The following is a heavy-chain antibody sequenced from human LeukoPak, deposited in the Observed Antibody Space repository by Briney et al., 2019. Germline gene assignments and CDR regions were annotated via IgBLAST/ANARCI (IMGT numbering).Heavy chain of an antibody. V-gene: IGHV3-7*01. CDR1: GFTFSSYW. J-gene: IGHJ4*02. D-gene: IGHD1-7*01. Sequence: GESLRLSCVASGFTFSSYWMSWVRQAPGKGLEWVANIKQDESEKYYVDSVKGRFTISRDNAKNSVYLQINSRRGEDTAVYYCVRGGTTSYDYWGQGTLVTVSS. CDR2: IKQDESEK. CDR3: VRGGTTSYDY.